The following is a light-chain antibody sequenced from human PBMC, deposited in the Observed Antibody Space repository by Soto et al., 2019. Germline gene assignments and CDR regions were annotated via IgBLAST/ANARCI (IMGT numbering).Light chain of an antibody. CDR3: QHRYCWPPIT. CDR2: DAF. V-gene: IGKV3-11*01. Sequence: IVLTPSPASLAFTPRDRATLSCLATQSITNSLAWYQQKPAQAPRLLIYDAFNRATGVPARFSGSGSGTDFTLTISSLEPEDFAGYYCQHRYCWPPITFGQGTRLEIK. CDR1: QSITNS. J-gene: IGKJ5*01.